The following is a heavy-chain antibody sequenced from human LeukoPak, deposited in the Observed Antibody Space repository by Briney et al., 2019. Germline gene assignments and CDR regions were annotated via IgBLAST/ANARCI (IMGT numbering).Heavy chain of an antibody. CDR1: GFTFDDYA. D-gene: IGHD7-27*01. CDR2: ISWNSGSI. V-gene: IGHV3-9*01. J-gene: IGHJ4*02. Sequence: GGSLRLSCAASGFTFDDYAMHWVRQAPGKGLEWVSGISWNSGSIGYADSVKGRFTISRDNAKNSLYLQMNSLKTEDTAVYYCTTGNWGPHWGQGTLVTVSS. CDR3: TTGNWGPH.